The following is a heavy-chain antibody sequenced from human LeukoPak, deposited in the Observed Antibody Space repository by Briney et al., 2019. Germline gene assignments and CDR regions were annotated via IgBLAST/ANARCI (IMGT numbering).Heavy chain of an antibody. V-gene: IGHV3-72*01. CDR2: TRNKANSYTT. CDR1: GFTFSNAW. D-gene: IGHD1-26*01. CDR3: ARAVSGSLRD. J-gene: IGHJ4*02. Sequence: GGSLRLSCVVSGFTFSNAWMSWVRQAPGKGLEWVGRTRNKANSYTTEYAASVKGRFTISRDDSKNSLYLQMNSLKTEDTAVYYCARAVSGSLRDWGQGTLVTVSS.